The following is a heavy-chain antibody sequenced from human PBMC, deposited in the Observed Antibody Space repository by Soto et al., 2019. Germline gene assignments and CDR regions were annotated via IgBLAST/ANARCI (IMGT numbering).Heavy chain of an antibody. CDR1: GGTVSSYA. D-gene: IGHD2-2*01. CDR3: ARQDIVVVPAAIHYYGMDV. Sequence: GASVKVSCKASGGTVSSYAISWVRQAPGQGLEWMGGIIPIFGTANYAQKFQGRVTITADESTSTAYMELSSLRSEDTAVYYCARQDIVVVPAAIHYYGMDVWGQGTTVTVS. J-gene: IGHJ6*02. CDR2: IIPIFGTA. V-gene: IGHV1-69*13.